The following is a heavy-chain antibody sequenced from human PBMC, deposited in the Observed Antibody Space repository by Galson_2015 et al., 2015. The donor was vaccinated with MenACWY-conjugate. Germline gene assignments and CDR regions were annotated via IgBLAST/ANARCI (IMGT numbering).Heavy chain of an antibody. CDR1: GFTFSSYG. V-gene: IGHV3-30*18. Sequence: SLRLSCAASGFTFSSYGMHWVRQAPGKGLEWVAVILYDGSNKYYADSLKGRFTISRDNSKNTLYLQMNSLRAEDTAVYYCAKAQRGRGSADNWGQGTLVTVSS. J-gene: IGHJ4*02. CDR3: AKAQRGRGSADN. CDR2: ILYDGSNK. D-gene: IGHD3-10*01.